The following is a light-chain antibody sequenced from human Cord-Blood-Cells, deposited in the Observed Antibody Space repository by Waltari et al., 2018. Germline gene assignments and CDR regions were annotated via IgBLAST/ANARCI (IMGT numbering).Light chain of an antibody. Sequence: EIVMTQSPATLSVSPGESATLPCRASQSVSSNLAWYQQKPGQAPRLLIYGASTRATGIPARFSGSGSGTEFTLTISRLQSEDFAVYYCQQYNNWPSWTFGQGTKVEIK. CDR2: GAS. CDR1: QSVSSN. CDR3: QQYNNWPSWT. V-gene: IGKV3-15*01. J-gene: IGKJ1*01.